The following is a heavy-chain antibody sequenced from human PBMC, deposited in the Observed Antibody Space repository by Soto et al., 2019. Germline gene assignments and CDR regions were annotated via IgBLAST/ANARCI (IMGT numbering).Heavy chain of an antibody. J-gene: IGHJ6*02. Sequence: EVQLVESGGGLVQPGRSLRLSCAASGFTFDDYAMHWVRQAPGKGLEWVSGISWNSGSIGYADSVKGRFTISRDNAKNYLYLQMNSLRAEDTALYYCAKGHCTNGVCYGHYYYYGMDVWGQGATVTVSS. V-gene: IGHV3-9*01. CDR2: ISWNSGSI. CDR3: AKGHCTNGVCYGHYYYYGMDV. CDR1: GFTFDDYA. D-gene: IGHD2-8*01.